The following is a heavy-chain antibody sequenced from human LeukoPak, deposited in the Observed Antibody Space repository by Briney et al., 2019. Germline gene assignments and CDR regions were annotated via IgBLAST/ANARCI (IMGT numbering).Heavy chain of an antibody. V-gene: IGHV1-69*04. Sequence: SVKVSCKASGGTFSSYAVSWVRQAPGQGLEWMGRIIPILGIANYAQKFQGRVTITADKSTSTAYMELSSLRSEDTAVYYCARDLAGLLGDPWGQGTLVTVSS. CDR1: GGTFSSYA. J-gene: IGHJ5*02. CDR3: ARDLAGLLGDP. D-gene: IGHD3-10*01. CDR2: IIPILGIA.